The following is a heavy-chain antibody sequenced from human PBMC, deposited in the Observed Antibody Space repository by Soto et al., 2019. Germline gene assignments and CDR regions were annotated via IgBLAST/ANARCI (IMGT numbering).Heavy chain of an antibody. V-gene: IGHV4-34*01. CDR2: INHRGST. CDR3: PRGFYIIAAAATPLGPFDS. D-gene: IGHD6-13*01. CDR1: GGSFSGYY. Sequence: TLSLTCSVYGGSFSGYYWSWIRQPPGKGLEGMGEINHRGSTNYNPSLKSRVTIAVDTSKNQFSLKLSSVTAADTAEYYCPRGFYIIAAAATPLGPFDSWGQGTLVTVSS. J-gene: IGHJ4*02.